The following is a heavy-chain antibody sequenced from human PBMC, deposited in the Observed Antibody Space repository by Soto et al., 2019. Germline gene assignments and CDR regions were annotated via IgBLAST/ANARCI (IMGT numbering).Heavy chain of an antibody. V-gene: IGHV1-3*01. Sequence: ASVKVSCKASGYTFTSYAMHWVRQAPGQMLEWMGWINAGNGNTKYSQKFQGRVTITRDTSASTAYMELSSLRSEDTAVYYCARGGKIAAADQNYYGMDVWGQGTTVTVSS. J-gene: IGHJ6*02. CDR1: GYTFTSYA. CDR3: ARGGKIAAADQNYYGMDV. D-gene: IGHD6-13*01. CDR2: INAGNGNT.